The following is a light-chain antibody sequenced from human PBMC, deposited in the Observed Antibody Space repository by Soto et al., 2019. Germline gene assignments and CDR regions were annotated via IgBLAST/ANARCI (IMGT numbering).Light chain of an antibody. J-gene: IGLJ2*01. Sequence: QPVLTQPPSVSGAPGQRVTISCTGSSSNIGAGYDVHWYQQLPGTAPKLLIYGNSNRPSGVPDRFSGSKSGTSASLAITGFQAEDEADYYCQSYDSSLSGSKVFGGGTQLTVL. CDR1: SSNIGAGYD. CDR2: GNS. CDR3: QSYDSSLSGSKV. V-gene: IGLV1-40*01.